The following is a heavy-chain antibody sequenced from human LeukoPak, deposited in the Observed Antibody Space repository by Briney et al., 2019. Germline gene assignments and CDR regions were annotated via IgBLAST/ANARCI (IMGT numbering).Heavy chain of an antibody. V-gene: IGHV4-39*02. CDR2: VRYSGST. D-gene: IGHD2-15*01. CDR3: ARGRVDWYFDL. J-gene: IGHJ2*01. CDR1: GGSISSGYY. Sequence: SETLSLTCTVSGGSISSGYYWGWIRQPPGKGLEWIGNVRYSGSTYYNPSLKSRVTISVDTNKNHFSLRLSSVTAADTAVYYCARGRVDWYFDLWGRGTLVTVSS.